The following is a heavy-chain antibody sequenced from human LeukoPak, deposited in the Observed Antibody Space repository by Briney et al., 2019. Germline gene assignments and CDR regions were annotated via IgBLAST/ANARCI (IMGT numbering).Heavy chain of an antibody. Sequence: ASVKVSCKASGYIFTGYYMHWVRQAPGQGLEWMGRINPNSGGANYAQKFQGRVAMTRDMSISTAYMELSRLGSDDTAVYYCARFAPDRGWSDYWGQGTLVTVSS. CDR3: ARFAPDRGWSDY. V-gene: IGHV1-2*06. CDR1: GYIFTGYY. CDR2: INPNSGGA. J-gene: IGHJ4*02. D-gene: IGHD6-19*01.